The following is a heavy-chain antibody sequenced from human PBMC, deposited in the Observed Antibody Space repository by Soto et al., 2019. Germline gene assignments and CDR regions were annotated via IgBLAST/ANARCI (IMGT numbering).Heavy chain of an antibody. CDR2: IKQDGSEK. CDR1: GFTFRSYW. V-gene: IGHV3-7*01. D-gene: IGHD6-19*01. J-gene: IGHJ4*02. CDR3: ARHEYSSGHDY. Sequence: GSLRLSCAASGFTFRSYWMSWVRQAPGKGLEWVANIKQDGSEKYYVDSVKGRFTISRDNAKNSLYLQMNSLRAEDTAVYYCARHEYSSGHDYWGQGTLVTVSS.